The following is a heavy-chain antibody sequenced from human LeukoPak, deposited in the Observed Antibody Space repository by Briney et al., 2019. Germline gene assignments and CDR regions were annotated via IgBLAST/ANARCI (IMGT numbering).Heavy chain of an antibody. J-gene: IGHJ4*02. D-gene: IGHD6-13*01. CDR1: GGSFNDF. V-gene: IGHV4-34*01. Sequence: SETQSLTCAVSGGSFNDFWTWIRQPPGKGLEWIGEITNTGDTNYNPSLKNRVTISVDTSKRQFSLRLTSVTAADTAIYYCARAPYIRSWYQLSRGEDYWGQGTLVTVST. CDR3: ARAPYIRSWYQLSRGEDY. CDR2: ITNTGDT.